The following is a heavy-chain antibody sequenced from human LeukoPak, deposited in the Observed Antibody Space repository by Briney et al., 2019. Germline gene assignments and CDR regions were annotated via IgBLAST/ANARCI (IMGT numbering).Heavy chain of an antibody. CDR3: ARPSLHCSRTSCYTRHDAFDI. V-gene: IGHV5-51*01. J-gene: IGHJ3*02. CDR2: IYPGDSDT. Sequence: GESLKISCKGSGYSFTSYWIGWVRQMPGKGLEWMGIIYPGDSDTRYSPSFQGQVTISADKSISTAYLQWSSLKASDTAMYYCARPSLHCSRTSCYTRHDAFDIWGQGTMVTVSS. CDR1: GYSFTSYW. D-gene: IGHD2-2*02.